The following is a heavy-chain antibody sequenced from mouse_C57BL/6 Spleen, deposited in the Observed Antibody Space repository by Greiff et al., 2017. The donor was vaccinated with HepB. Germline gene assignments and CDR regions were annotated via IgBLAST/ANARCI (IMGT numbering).Heavy chain of an antibody. CDR2: IYPRSGNT. Sequence: LVESGAELARPGASVKLSCKASGYTFTSYGISWVKQRTGQGLEWIGEIYPRSGNTHYNEKFKGKATLTVDKSSSTAYMELRSLTSEDSAVYFCARRGRSRSYYAMDYWGQGTSVTVSS. V-gene: IGHV1-81*01. CDR1: GYTFTSYG. J-gene: IGHJ4*01. CDR3: ARRGRSRSYYAMDY.